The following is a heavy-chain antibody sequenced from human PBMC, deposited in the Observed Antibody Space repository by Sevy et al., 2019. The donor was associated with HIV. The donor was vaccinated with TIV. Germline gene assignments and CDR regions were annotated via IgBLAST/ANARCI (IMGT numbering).Heavy chain of an antibody. V-gene: IGHV3-30-3*01. CDR2: ISYDGSNK. Sequence: GGSLRLSCAASHYTFSSYTMHWVRQAPGKGLEWVALISYDGSNKNYADSVKGRFTISRDNSKNTLYLQMNSLRAEDTAVYYCARDQHDYGGNLRTGWFDPWGQGTLVTVS. J-gene: IGHJ5*02. CDR3: ARDQHDYGGNLRTGWFDP. CDR1: HYTFSSYT. D-gene: IGHD4-17*01.